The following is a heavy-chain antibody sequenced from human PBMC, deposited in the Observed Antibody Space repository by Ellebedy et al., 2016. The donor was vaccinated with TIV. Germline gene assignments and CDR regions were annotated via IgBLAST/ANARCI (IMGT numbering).Heavy chain of an antibody. V-gene: IGHV4-4*07. D-gene: IGHD2-2*01. CDR2: IHFSGSP. Sequence: MPSETLSLTCTVSGGSITGYYWSWIRQPAGKGLEWIGRIHFSGSPNYNTSLKSRVTMSLDASTNQFSLTLSSVTATDTAVYYCTRGPAPSGYGMDVWGQGTTVTVSS. CDR1: GGSITGYY. CDR3: TRGPAPSGYGMDV. J-gene: IGHJ6*02.